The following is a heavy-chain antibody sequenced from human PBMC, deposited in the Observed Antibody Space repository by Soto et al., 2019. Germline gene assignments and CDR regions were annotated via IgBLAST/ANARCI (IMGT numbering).Heavy chain of an antibody. CDR3: ARGPPLGF. V-gene: IGHV4-30-2*01. J-gene: IGHJ4*02. CDR1: GGSIISGGYS. CDR2: IYNSGST. Sequence: LSLTCAVSGGSIISGGYSWSWIRQPPGKGLECIGYIYNSGSTYYNPSLKKKVTISVDRSTNQFSLKLSSVTSADTAVYYCARGPPLGFWGQGTLVTVTS.